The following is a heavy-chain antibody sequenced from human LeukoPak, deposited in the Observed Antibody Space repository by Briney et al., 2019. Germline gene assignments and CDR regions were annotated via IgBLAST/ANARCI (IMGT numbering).Heavy chain of an antibody. J-gene: IGHJ4*02. Sequence: GGSLRLSCAASGFTFDDYAMHWGCQAPGKGLEWVSLISGDGGCTYYADSVKGRFTISRDTRKKSLYLQMNSLRTEDTALYYCAKDIGGGGSCYDYWGQGTLVTVSS. V-gene: IGHV3-43*02. CDR3: AKDIGGGGSCYDY. CDR1: GFTFDDYA. CDR2: ISGDGGCT. D-gene: IGHD2-15*01.